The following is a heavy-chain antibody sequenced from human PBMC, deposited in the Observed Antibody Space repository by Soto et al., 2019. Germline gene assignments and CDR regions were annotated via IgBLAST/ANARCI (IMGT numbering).Heavy chain of an antibody. CDR2: INHSGST. CDR1: GGSFSAYY. V-gene: IGHV4-34*01. CDR3: ARGGGDYGGNYFDY. J-gene: IGHJ4*02. D-gene: IGHD4-17*01. Sequence: QVQLQQWGAGLLKPSETLSLTCAVYGGSFSAYYWSWIRQPPGKGLEWIGEINHSGSTNYNPSLKRRVTITADTSKHLFSLKLSSVTAADTAVYYCARGGGDYGGNYFDYWGQGTLVTFSS.